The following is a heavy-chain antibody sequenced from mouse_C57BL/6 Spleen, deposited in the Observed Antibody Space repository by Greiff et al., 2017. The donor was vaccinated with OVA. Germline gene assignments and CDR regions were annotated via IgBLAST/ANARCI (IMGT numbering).Heavy chain of an antibody. J-gene: IGHJ1*03. CDR2: INYDGSST. D-gene: IGHD1-1*01. CDR3: ARDGAYYGSSYGYFDV. Sequence: EVQLVESEGGLVQPGSSMKLSCTASGFTFSDYYMAWVRQVPEKGLEWVANINYDGSSTYYLDSLKSRFIISRDNAKNILYLQMSSLKSEDTATYYCARDGAYYGSSYGYFDVWGTGTTVTVSS. CDR1: GFTFSDYY. V-gene: IGHV5-16*01.